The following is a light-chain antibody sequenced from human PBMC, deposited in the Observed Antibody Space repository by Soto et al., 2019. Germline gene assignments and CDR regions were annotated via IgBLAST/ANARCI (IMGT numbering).Light chain of an antibody. J-gene: IGKJ2*01. Sequence: EIVMTQSPATLSLSPGERATLSCRASQSVTNNLAWYQQKPGQAPRLLIYRASTRATDIPARFSGSGSGTEFALTISSMQSEDFAVYYCLQYNNWPYTVGQGTKVDIK. V-gene: IGKV3-15*01. CDR3: LQYNNWPYT. CDR2: RAS. CDR1: QSVTNN.